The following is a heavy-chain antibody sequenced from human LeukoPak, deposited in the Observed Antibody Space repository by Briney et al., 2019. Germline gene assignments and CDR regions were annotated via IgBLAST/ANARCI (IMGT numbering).Heavy chain of an antibody. J-gene: IGHJ4*02. CDR1: GFTFSSYA. CDR3: AKVSKWELDPY. V-gene: IGHV3-23*01. D-gene: IGHD1-26*01. Sequence: GGSLRLSSAASGFTFSSYAMSWVRQAPGKGLDWVSAISGSGGSTYYADSVKGRFTISRDNSKNTLYLQMNSLTAEDTAVYYCAKVSKWELDPYWGQRALGTLSS. CDR2: ISGSGGST.